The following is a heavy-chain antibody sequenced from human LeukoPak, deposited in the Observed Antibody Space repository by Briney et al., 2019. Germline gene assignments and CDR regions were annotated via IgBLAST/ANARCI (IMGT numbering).Heavy chain of an antibody. Sequence: PGGSLRLSCAASGFTFSSYWMHWVRQAPGKGLVWVSRLNTDGSGPRYADSVKGRFTISRDNARNTLYLQMNSLRAEDTAVYYCARVGGDYEIAYWGQGTLVTVSS. CDR2: LNTDGSGP. D-gene: IGHD2-21*02. J-gene: IGHJ4*02. CDR1: GFTFSSYW. V-gene: IGHV3-74*01. CDR3: ARVGGDYEIAY.